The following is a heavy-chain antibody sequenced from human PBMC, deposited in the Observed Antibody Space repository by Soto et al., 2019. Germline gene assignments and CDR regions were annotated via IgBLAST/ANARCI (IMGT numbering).Heavy chain of an antibody. V-gene: IGHV3-7*05. CDR3: SSGIAAAGTFGY. J-gene: IGHJ4*02. CDR1: GFTFSSYW. D-gene: IGHD6-13*01. Sequence: GGSLRLSCAASGFTFSSYWMSWVRQAPGKGLEWVANIKQDGSEKYYVDSVKGRFTISRDNAKNSLNLQMNSLRAEDPAVYYCSSGIAAAGTFGYWGQGPLVTFSS. CDR2: IKQDGSEK.